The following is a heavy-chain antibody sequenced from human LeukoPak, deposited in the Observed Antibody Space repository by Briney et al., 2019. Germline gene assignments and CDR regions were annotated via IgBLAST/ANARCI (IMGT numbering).Heavy chain of an antibody. Sequence: PSGTLSLTCAVYGGSFSGYYWSWIRQPPGKGLEWIGEINHSGSTNYNPSLKSRVTISVDTSKNQFSLKLSSVTAADTAVYYCARGTLIIARYCSGGSCYSQYFQHWGQGTLVTVSS. CDR1: GGSFSGYY. CDR2: INHSGST. D-gene: IGHD2-15*01. CDR3: ARGTLIIARYCSGGSCYSQYFQH. V-gene: IGHV4-34*01. J-gene: IGHJ1*01.